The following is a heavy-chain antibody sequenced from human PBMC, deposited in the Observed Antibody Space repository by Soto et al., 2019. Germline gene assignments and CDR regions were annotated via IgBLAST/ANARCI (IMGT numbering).Heavy chain of an antibody. Sequence: QVQLAESGGGLVKSGGSLTLSCSTSGFFFTDYLMSWIRQAPGKGLEWVSYISPSGDVTHYADSVKGRFTISRDNTKNSLFLQMNSLRADDTAVYYCARQLERRVGAASHWGQGTRVSVSS. J-gene: IGHJ4*02. D-gene: IGHD1-26*01. CDR1: GFFFTDYL. CDR3: ARQLERRVGAASH. V-gene: IGHV3-11*01. CDR2: ISPSGDVT.